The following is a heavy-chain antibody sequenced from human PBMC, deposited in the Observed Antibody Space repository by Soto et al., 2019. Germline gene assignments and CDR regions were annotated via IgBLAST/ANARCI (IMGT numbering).Heavy chain of an antibody. CDR2: ISYDGTNK. V-gene: IGHV3-30*18. J-gene: IGHJ4*02. D-gene: IGHD6-13*01. CDR1: GFIFTNYG. Sequence: QVQLVESGGGVVQPGRSLRLSCAASGFIFTNYGIHWVRQAPGKGLEWVAVISYDGTNKHYADSVKGRFTISRDNSKNTVFLPMNSLRAEDTAVYYCAKDDPSSSWGQGTLVTVSS. CDR3: AKDDPSSS.